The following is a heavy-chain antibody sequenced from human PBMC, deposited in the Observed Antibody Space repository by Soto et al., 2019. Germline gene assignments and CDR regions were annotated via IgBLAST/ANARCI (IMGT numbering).Heavy chain of an antibody. CDR1: GFTVSSNY. V-gene: IGHV3-53*02. Sequence: EVQLVETGGGLIQPGGSLRLSCAASGFTVSSNYMSWVRQAPGKGLEWVSVIYSGGSTYYADSVKGRITISRDNSKNTLYLQMNSLRAEHTAVYYRARSGSYYDDFAIWGRRTMVTVCS. CDR2: IYSGGST. D-gene: IGHD1-26*01. CDR3: ARSGSYYDDFAI. J-gene: IGHJ3*02.